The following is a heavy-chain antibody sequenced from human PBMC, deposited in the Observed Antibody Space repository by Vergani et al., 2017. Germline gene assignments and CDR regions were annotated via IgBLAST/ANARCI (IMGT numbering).Heavy chain of an antibody. Sequence: QVTLKESGPALVKPTQTLTLTCTLSGFSVNSHPMRVIWIRQPPGKALEWLARIDWDDDKFYDRSLKTRLTISKDTSKNQVVLRMTNMDPVDTAMYYCAQILSKKVDNYDAFDIWGQGTMVIVSS. CDR2: IDWDDDK. V-gene: IGHV2-70*04. J-gene: IGHJ3*02. D-gene: IGHD5-24*01. CDR3: AQILSKKVDNYDAFDI. CDR1: GFSVNSHPMR.